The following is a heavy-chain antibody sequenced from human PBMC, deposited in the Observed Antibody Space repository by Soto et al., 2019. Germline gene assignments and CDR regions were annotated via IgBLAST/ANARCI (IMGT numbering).Heavy chain of an antibody. V-gene: IGHV4-34*01. CDR1: GGSFSGYY. J-gene: IGHJ5*02. D-gene: IGHD4-4*01. CDR3: ARVPTVIPGWFDP. Sequence: QVQLQQWGAGLLKPSETLSLTCAVYGGSFSGYYWSWIRQPPGKGPEWIGEINHSGSTNYNPSLKSRVTISVDTSKNQFSLKLSSVTAADTAVYYCARVPTVIPGWFDPWGQGTLVTVSS. CDR2: INHSGST.